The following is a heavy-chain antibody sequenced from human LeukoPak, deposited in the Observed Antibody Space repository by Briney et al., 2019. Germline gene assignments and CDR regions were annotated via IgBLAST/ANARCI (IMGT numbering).Heavy chain of an antibody. V-gene: IGHV5-51*01. Sequence: GASLKISCKGSGYSFTSYWIGWVRQMPGKGLEWMGIIYPDDSDTKYSPSFQGQVTISADKSISTAYLQWSSLKASDTAMYYCWRLAFRTKPVCFSNYYYSMDVWGRGTTVTVSS. J-gene: IGHJ6*03. CDR3: WRLAFRTKPVCFSNYYYSMDV. CDR2: IYPDDSDT. D-gene: IGHD2-8*01. CDR1: GYSFTSYW.